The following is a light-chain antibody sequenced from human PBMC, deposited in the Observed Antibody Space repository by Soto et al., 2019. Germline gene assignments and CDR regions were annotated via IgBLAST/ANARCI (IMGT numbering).Light chain of an antibody. V-gene: IGKV3-15*01. CDR3: QQYNNWPLT. J-gene: IGKJ1*01. CDR2: GAS. Sequence: EIVMTQSPSTLPVSPGERATLSCRASQSVSRNLAWYQQKPGQTPRLLIYGASTRATGIPARFSGSGSGTEFTLTISSLQSEDFEVYYCQQYNNWPLTFGQGTKVDIK. CDR1: QSVSRN.